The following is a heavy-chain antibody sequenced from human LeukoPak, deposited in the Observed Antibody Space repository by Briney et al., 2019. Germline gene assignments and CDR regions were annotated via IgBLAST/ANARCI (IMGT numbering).Heavy chain of an antibody. CDR3: ARESYGDYGVFDY. D-gene: IGHD4-17*01. V-gene: IGHV3-48*04. CDR2: ISSSSSTI. CDR1: GFTFSSYS. Sequence: GGSLRLSCAASGFTFSSYSMNWVRQAPGKGLEWVSYISSSSSTIYYADSVKGRFTISRDNAKNSLYLQMNSLRAEDSAVYYCARESYGDYGVFDYWGQGTLVTVSS. J-gene: IGHJ4*02.